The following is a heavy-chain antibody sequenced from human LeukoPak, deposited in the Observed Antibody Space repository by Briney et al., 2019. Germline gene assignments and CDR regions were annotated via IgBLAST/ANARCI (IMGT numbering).Heavy chain of an antibody. D-gene: IGHD3-10*01. CDR2: ISYDGSYK. Sequence: GGSLRLFCAASGFTFSSYGMHWVRQAPGKGLERVALISYDGSYKFYADSVKGRFTISRDNSKNTLYLQMDSLRAEDTAVYYCASIWGSETLDYYYYDMDIWGKGTTVTVSS. J-gene: IGHJ6*04. CDR3: ASIWGSETLDYYYYDMDI. CDR1: GFTFSSYG. V-gene: IGHV3-30*03.